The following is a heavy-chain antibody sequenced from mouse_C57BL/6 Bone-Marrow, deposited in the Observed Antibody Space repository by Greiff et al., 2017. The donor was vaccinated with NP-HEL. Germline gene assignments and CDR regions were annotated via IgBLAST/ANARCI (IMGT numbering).Heavy chain of an antibody. CDR1: GFNIKDDY. Sequence: VQLQQSGAELVRPGASVKLSCTASGFNIKDDYMPWVKQRPEQGLEWIGWIDPENGDTEYASKFQGKATITADTSSNTAYLQLSSLTSEDTAVYYCTRRYYGSRYFDVWGTGTTVTVSS. CDR2: IDPENGDT. CDR3: TRRYYGSRYFDV. V-gene: IGHV14-4*01. J-gene: IGHJ1*03. D-gene: IGHD1-1*01.